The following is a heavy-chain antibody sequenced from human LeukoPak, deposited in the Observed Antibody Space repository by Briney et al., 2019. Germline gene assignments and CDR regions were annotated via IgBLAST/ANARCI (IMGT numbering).Heavy chain of an antibody. V-gene: IGHV3-7*01. J-gene: IGHJ6*03. CDR2: IKQDGSEK. Sequence: GGSLRLSCAASGFTFSNYWMSWVRQAPGKGLEWVANIKQDGSEKYYVDSVKGRFTISRDNAKNSLYLQMNSLRAEDTAVYYCARDNYWYYYYYYMDVWGKGTTVTVSS. D-gene: IGHD4-11*01. CDR1: GFTFSNYW. CDR3: ARDNYWYYYYYYMDV.